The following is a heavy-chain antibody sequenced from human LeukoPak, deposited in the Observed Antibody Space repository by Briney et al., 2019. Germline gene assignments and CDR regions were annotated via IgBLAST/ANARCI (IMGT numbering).Heavy chain of an antibody. CDR3: ARGIGYGSGSYDPLDY. J-gene: IGHJ4*02. D-gene: IGHD3-10*01. V-gene: IGHV4-31*03. CDR2: IYYSGST. Sequence: PSETLSLTCTVSGGSISSGGYYWRWIPQHPGEGLEWIGYIYYSGSTYYTPSLKSRVTISVDTSKNQFSLKLSSVTAADTAVYYCARGIGYGSGSYDPLDYWGQGTLVTVSS. CDR1: GGSISSGGYY.